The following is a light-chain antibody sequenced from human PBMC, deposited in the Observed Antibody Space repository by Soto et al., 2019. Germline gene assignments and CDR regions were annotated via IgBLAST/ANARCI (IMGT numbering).Light chain of an antibody. CDR2: RAS. V-gene: IGKV3-20*01. CDR1: QSVSSSY. CDR3: QQYGSWT. J-gene: IGKJ1*01. Sequence: EIVLTQSPGALSLSPGERATLSCRASQSVSSSYLAWYQQKPGQAPRLLIYRASSRATGIPDRFSGSGSGTDFTLTISRLEPEDFAVYYCQQYGSWTFGQGTKVDIK.